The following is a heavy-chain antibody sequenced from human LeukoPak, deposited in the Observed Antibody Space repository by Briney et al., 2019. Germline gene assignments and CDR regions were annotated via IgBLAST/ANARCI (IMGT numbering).Heavy chain of an antibody. CDR1: GFTFSSYG. CDR3: AKANCSGGSCSYFDY. J-gene: IGHJ4*02. V-gene: IGHV3-30*18. CDR2: ISYDGSNK. D-gene: IGHD2-15*01. Sequence: GGSLRLSCAASGFTFSSYGMHWVRQAPGKGLEWVVVISYDGSNKYYADSVKGRFTISRDNSKNTLYLQMNSLRAEDTAVYYCAKANCSGGSCSYFDYWGQGTLVTVSS.